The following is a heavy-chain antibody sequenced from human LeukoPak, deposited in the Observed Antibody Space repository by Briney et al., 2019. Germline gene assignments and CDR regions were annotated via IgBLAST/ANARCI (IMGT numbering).Heavy chain of an antibody. J-gene: IGHJ5*02. D-gene: IGHD3-10*01. V-gene: IGHV1-2*02. CDR2: VSPKTGGR. CDR1: GYNFTDYL. Sequence: GALVKVSCRASGYNFTDYLIHWVRQAPGQGLEWMGWVSPKTGGRGYAQNFQGRVTLTRDTSISTAYMELNRLTSDGTAIYYCARDVGSMLRTLRGGGKDYNWFDPWGQGALVTVFS. CDR3: ARDVGSMLRTLRGGGKDYNWFDP.